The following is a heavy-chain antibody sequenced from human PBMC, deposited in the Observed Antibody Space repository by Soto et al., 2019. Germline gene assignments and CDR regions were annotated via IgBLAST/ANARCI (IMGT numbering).Heavy chain of an antibody. CDR3: AADPGIAVSCNDYYHYVIYV. V-gene: IGHV1-58*01. D-gene: IGHD6-19*01. Sequence: SVKVSCKASGFTFTSSAVQWVRQARGQRLEWIGWIVVGSGNTNYAQKFQERVTITRDMSTSTAYMELSSLRSEDTAVYYCAADPGIAVSCNDYYHYVIYVCAQRTTVTVS. CDR1: GFTFTSSA. J-gene: IGHJ6*02. CDR2: IVVGSGNT.